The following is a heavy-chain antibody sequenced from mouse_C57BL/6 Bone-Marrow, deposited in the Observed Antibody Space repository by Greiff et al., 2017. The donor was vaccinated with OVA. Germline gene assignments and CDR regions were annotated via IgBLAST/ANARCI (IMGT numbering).Heavy chain of an antibody. J-gene: IGHJ3*01. CDR1: GYTFTSYW. D-gene: IGHD3-2*02. CDR2: IYPRDGST. CDR3: ASGAQAPAWFAY. Sequence: QVQLQQPGAELVKPGASVKLSCKASGYTFTSYWMQWVKQRPGQGLEWIGYIYPRDGSTKYNEKFKGKATLTADKSSSTAYMQLNSLTSEDSAVYFCASGAQAPAWFAYWGQGTLVTVSA. V-gene: IGHV1-50*01.